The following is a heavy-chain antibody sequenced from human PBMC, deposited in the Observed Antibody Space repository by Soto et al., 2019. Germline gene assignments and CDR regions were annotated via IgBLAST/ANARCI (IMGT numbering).Heavy chain of an antibody. V-gene: IGHV1-2*04. D-gene: IGHD6-19*01. CDR3: AREGYNSSGPFNYCGMDF. Sequence: ASVKVSCKASGYTFTGYYMHWVRQAPGQGLEWMGWINPNSGGTNYAQKFQGWVTMTRDTSISTAYMELSRLRSDDTAVYYCAREGYNSSGPFNYCGMDFRGQGPTVTGSS. CDR2: INPNSGGT. J-gene: IGHJ6*02. CDR1: GYTFTGYY.